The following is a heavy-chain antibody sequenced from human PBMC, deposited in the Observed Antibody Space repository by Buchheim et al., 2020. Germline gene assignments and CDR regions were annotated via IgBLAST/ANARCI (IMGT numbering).Heavy chain of an antibody. CDR1: GFSFSSYA. Sequence: EVQLLESGGGLVQPGGSLRLSCAASGFSFSSYAMNWVRQAPGKGLEWVSAISGSGGSTYYADSVKGRFTISRDNSKNTLYLQMNSLRAEDTAVYYCAKDLGAGYSYGYAPFDYWGQGTL. V-gene: IGHV3-23*01. D-gene: IGHD5-18*01. CDR2: ISGSGGST. CDR3: AKDLGAGYSYGYAPFDY. J-gene: IGHJ4*02.